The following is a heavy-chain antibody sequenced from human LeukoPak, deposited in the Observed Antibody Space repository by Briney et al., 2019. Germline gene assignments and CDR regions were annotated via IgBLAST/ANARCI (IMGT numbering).Heavy chain of an antibody. D-gene: IGHD6-19*01. CDR3: ARSYSSGWYEAGNFDY. Sequence: GGSLRLSCAASGFTFSDYYMSWIRQAPGKGLEWVSYISSSGSTIYYADSVKGRFTISRDNAKNSLYLQMNSLRAEDTAVYYCARSYSSGWYEAGNFDYWGQETLVTVSS. CDR2: ISSSGSTI. CDR1: GFTFSDYY. J-gene: IGHJ4*02. V-gene: IGHV3-11*01.